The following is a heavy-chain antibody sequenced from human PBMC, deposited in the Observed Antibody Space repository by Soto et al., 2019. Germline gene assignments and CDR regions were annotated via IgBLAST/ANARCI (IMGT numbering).Heavy chain of an antibody. V-gene: IGHV3-23*01. CDR3: AKGIAVAGPYYYYYYGMDV. D-gene: IGHD6-19*01. Sequence: PGGSLRLSCAASGSTFSSYAMSWVRQAPGKGLEWVSAISGSGGSTYYADSVKGRFTISRDNSKNTLYLQMNSLRAEDTAVYYCAKGIAVAGPYYYYYYGMDVWGQGTTVTVSS. CDR1: GSTFSSYA. J-gene: IGHJ6*02. CDR2: ISGSGGST.